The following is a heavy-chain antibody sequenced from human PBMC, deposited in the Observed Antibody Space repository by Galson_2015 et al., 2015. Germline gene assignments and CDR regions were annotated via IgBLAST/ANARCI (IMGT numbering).Heavy chain of an antibody. Sequence: SVKVSCKASGGTFSSYTISWVRQAPGQGLEWMGRIIPILGIANYAQKFQGRVTITADKSTSTAYMELSSLRSEDTAVYYCARGEGGYEYYYFDYWGQGTLVTVSS. CDR1: GGTFSSYT. J-gene: IGHJ4*02. V-gene: IGHV1-69*02. CDR3: ARGEGGYEYYYFDY. CDR2: IIPILGIA. D-gene: IGHD5-12*01.